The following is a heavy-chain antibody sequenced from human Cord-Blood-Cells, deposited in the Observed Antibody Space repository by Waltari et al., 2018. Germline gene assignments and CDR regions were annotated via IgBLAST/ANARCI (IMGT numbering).Heavy chain of an antibody. CDR2: INHSGST. CDR1: GGSFSGSY. J-gene: IGHJ4*02. V-gene: IGHV4-34*01. Sequence: QVQLQQWGAGLLKPSETLSLTCAVYGGSFSGSYLSWIRQPPGKGLEWIGEINHSGSTNYNPSLKSRVTISVDTSKNQFSLKLSSVTAADTAVYYCASEVGDIDYWGQGTLVTVSS. CDR3: ASEVGDIDY. D-gene: IGHD1-26*01.